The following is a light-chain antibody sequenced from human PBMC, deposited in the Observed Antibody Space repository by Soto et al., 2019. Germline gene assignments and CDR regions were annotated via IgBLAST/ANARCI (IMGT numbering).Light chain of an antibody. CDR3: ASYKTDTTRL. Sequence: QSVLTQPASVSGTPGQSITITCTGSNNDVGRYSYVSWYQQYPGKTPKLIIYEVRLRPSGISDRFSGSKSGITASLTISGLQPEDEADYYCASYKTDTTRLFGTGTKVTLL. J-gene: IGLJ1*01. V-gene: IGLV2-14*01. CDR1: NNDVGRYSY. CDR2: EVR.